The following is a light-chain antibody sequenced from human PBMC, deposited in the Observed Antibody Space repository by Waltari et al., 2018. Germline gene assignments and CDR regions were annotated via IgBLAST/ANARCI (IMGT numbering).Light chain of an antibody. CDR2: GVN. J-gene: IGLJ1*01. Sequence: QSALTQPASVSGSPGQSITISCTGTSSDVGSYNFVSWYQQDTGKAPKLLLYGVNKRPSGVSNRFSGSKSGNTASLTISWLQAEDESDYYCCSYAPSSTYVFGTGTRVSVL. V-gene: IGLV2-23*02. CDR1: SSDVGSYNF. CDR3: CSYAPSSTYV.